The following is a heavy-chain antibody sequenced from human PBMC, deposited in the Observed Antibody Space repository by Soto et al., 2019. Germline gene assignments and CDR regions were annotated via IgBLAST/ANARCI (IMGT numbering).Heavy chain of an antibody. Sequence: EVQLVESGGGLVQPGRSLRLSCAASGFTFDDYAMHWVRQAPGKGLEWVSGISWNSGSIGYADSVKGRFTISRDNAXXXLXLQMNSLRAEDTALYYCAKDLLLFGVVSSPFYGMDVWGQGTTVTVSS. CDR2: ISWNSGSI. D-gene: IGHD3-3*01. V-gene: IGHV3-9*01. J-gene: IGHJ6*02. CDR3: AKDLLLFGVVSSPFYGMDV. CDR1: GFTFDDYA.